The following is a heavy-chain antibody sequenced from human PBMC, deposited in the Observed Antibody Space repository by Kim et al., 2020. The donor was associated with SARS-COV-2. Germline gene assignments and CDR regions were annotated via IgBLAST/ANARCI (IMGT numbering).Heavy chain of an antibody. CDR3: ARGGVAGTITFDY. Sequence: YNPSLKSRVPISVDTSKNQFSLKLSSVTAADTAVYYCARGGVAGTITFDYWGQGTLVTVSS. V-gene: IGHV4-59*09. D-gene: IGHD6-19*01. J-gene: IGHJ4*02.